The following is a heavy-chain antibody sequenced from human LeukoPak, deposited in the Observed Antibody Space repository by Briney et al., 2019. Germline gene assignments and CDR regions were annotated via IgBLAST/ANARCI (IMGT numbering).Heavy chain of an antibody. J-gene: IGHJ4*02. V-gene: IGHV3-30-3*01. CDR3: AKSGIAAAGQRGYFDY. D-gene: IGHD6-13*01. Sequence: GGSLRLTCAASGFTFSSYAMHWVRQAPGKGLEWVAVISYDGSNKYYADSVKGRFTISRDNSKNTLYLQMNSLRGEDTAVYYCAKSGIAAAGQRGYFDYWGQGTLVTVSS. CDR2: ISYDGSNK. CDR1: GFTFSSYA.